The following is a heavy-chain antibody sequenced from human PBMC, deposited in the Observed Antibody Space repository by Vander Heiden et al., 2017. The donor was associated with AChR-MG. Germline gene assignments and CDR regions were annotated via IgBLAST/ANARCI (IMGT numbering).Heavy chain of an antibody. CDR1: GFTFSNYW. J-gene: IGHJ4*02. V-gene: IGHV3-7*01. D-gene: IGHD3-3*01. Sequence: EVQLVESGGGLVQPGGSLRLSCVASGFTFSNYWLSWVRQAPGKGLDWVANIRPDGSEKYHLDSVKGRFTISRDNAENSLYLQMNSLRVEDTAVYYCARYGVEAALDYWGQGVLVTVSS. CDR3: ARYGVEAALDY. CDR2: IRPDGSEK.